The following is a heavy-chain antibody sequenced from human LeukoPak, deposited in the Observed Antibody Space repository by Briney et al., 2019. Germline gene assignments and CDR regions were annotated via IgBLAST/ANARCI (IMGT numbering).Heavy chain of an antibody. Sequence: SETLSLTCAVYGGSFSGYYWSWIRQPPGKGLEWIGEVNHSGSTNYNPSLKSRVTISVDTSKNQFSLKLSSVTAADTAVYYCARGYGGNSAVYYYYYMDVWGKGTTVTVSS. V-gene: IGHV4-34*01. CDR1: GGSFSGYY. J-gene: IGHJ6*03. D-gene: IGHD4-23*01. CDR3: ARGYGGNSAVYYYYYMDV. CDR2: VNHSGST.